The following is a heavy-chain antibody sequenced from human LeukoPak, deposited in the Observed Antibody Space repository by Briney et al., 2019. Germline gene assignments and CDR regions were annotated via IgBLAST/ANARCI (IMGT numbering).Heavy chain of an antibody. CDR1: GFTFSNYA. CDR3: AKDPYSSAYHFLDY. J-gene: IGHJ4*02. D-gene: IGHD6-6*01. CDR2: ISGSGTTT. V-gene: IGHV3-23*01. Sequence: GGSLRLPCAASGFTFSNYAMTWVRQAPGKGLEWVSGISGSGTTTYYTDSVKGRFTISRDNSKNTLSLHMNSLRAEDTAVYYCAKDPYSSAYHFLDYWGQGTLVTVSS.